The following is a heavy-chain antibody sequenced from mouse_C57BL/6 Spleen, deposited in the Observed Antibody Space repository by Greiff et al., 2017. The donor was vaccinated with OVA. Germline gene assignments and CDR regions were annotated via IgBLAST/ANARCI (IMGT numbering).Heavy chain of an antibody. J-gene: IGHJ2*01. V-gene: IGHV3-6*01. Sequence: VQLKQSGPGLVKPSQSLSLTCSVTGYSITSGYYWNWIRQFPGNKLEWMGYISYDGSNNYNPSLKNRISITRDTSKNQFFLKLNSVTTEDTATYYCAREDHYYGSSYDYWGQGTTLTVSS. CDR1: GYSITSGYY. CDR2: ISYDGSN. D-gene: IGHD1-1*01. CDR3: AREDHYYGSSYDY.